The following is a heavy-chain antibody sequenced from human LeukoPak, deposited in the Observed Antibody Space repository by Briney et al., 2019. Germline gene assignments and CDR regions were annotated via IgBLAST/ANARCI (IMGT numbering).Heavy chain of an antibody. CDR3: ARDLSMADLGWFDP. CDR2: IYHSGST. J-gene: IGHJ5*02. V-gene: IGHV4-38-2*02. CDR1: GYSISSGYY. Sequence: PSETLSLTSTVSGYSISSGYYWGWIRQPPGKGLEWIGSIYHSGSTYYNLSLKSRVTISVDTSKNQFSLKLSSVTAADTAVYYCARDLSMADLGWFDPWGQGTLVTVSS. D-gene: IGHD2-8*01.